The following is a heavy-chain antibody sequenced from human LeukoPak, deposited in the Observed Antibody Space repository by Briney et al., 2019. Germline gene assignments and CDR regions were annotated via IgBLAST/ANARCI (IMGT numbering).Heavy chain of an antibody. CDR3: AKDRGTPSEYYFDY. CDR1: GFTFSSYG. V-gene: IGHV3-30*18. D-gene: IGHD1-1*01. Sequence: GGSLRLSCAASGFTFSSYGMHWVRQAPGKGLEWVAVISYDGSNKYYAYSVKGRFTISRDNSKNTLYLQMNSLRAEDTAVYYCAKDRGTPSEYYFDYGGQGTLVTVSS. CDR2: ISYDGSNK. J-gene: IGHJ4*02.